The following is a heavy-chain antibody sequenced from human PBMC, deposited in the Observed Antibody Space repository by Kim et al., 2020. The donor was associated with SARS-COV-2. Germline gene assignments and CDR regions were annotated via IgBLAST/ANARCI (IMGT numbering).Heavy chain of an antibody. D-gene: IGHD6-13*01. CDR3: ARVGGSSSWSYYYGMDV. CDR1: GGTFSSYT. J-gene: IGHJ6*02. CDR2: IIPILGIA. V-gene: IGHV1-69*02. Sequence: SVKVSCKASGGTFSSYTISWVRQAPGQGLEWMGRIIPILGIANYAQKFQGRVTITADKSTSTAYMELSSLRSEDTAVYYCARVGGSSSWSYYYGMDVWGQGTTVTVSS.